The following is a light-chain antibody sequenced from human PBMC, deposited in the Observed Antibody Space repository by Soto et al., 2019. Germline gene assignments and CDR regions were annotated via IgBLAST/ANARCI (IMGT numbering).Light chain of an antibody. CDR2: DVT. CDR3: SSYTPGRTLV. J-gene: IGLJ2*01. V-gene: IGLV2-14*03. CDR1: NSDVGAYNF. Sequence: QSALTQPASVSGSPGQSITISCTGTNSDVGAYNFVSWYQQHPGKAPKLMIYDVTSRPSGVSNRFSGSKSGNTASLTISGLQAEDEADYYCSSYTPGRTLVFGGGTKVTVL.